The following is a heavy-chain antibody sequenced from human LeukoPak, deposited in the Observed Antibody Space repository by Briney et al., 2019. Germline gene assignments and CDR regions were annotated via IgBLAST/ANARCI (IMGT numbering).Heavy chain of an antibody. V-gene: IGHV3-48*02. Sequence: QPGGSLRLSCAASGFTFSSYSMNWVRQAPGKGLEWVSYISSGGTTIYYADSVKGRFTISSDNAKNSLYLQMKSLRDEDTAVYYCATDVKGVGAKRHAFDIWGQGTLVTVSS. CDR1: GFTFSSYS. CDR2: ISSGGTTI. D-gene: IGHD1-26*01. CDR3: ATDVKGVGAKRHAFDI. J-gene: IGHJ3*02.